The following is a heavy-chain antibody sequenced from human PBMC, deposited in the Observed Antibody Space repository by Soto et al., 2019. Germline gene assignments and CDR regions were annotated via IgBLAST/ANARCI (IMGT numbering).Heavy chain of an antibody. J-gene: IGHJ4*02. V-gene: IGHV3-23*01. CDR3: AEVCGYSGGWHHFDF. D-gene: IGHD6-25*01. Sequence: QPGGSLRLSCAASGFTFSSYATSWVRQAPGKGLEWVSAISDSGDSTYYADSVKGRFTISRDNSKNTLYLQMSSLRAEDTAVYYCAEVCGYSGGWHHFDFWGQGTLVIVSS. CDR1: GFTFSSYA. CDR2: ISDSGDST.